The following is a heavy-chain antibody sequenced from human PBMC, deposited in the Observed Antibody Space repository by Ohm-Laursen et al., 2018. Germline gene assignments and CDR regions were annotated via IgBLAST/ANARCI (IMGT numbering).Heavy chain of an antibody. J-gene: IGHJ6*02. CDR1: GGSISSYY. CDR3: ARHDSSDSPSHYYYYTMDV. V-gene: IGHV3-11*01. CDR2: ITSGGGII. D-gene: IGHD3-22*01. Sequence: LSLTCTVSGGSISSYYWSWIRQPPGKGLEWLSYITSGGGIIYSADSVKDRFTISRDNDEDTLYLQMNSLRAEDTAIYYCARHDSSDSPSHYYYYTMDVWGQGTTVTVSS.